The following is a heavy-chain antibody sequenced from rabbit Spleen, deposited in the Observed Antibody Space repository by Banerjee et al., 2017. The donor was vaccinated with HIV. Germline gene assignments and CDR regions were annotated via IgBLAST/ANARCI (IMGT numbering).Heavy chain of an antibody. CDR2: IGVGSGIT. D-gene: IGHD6-1*01. CDR3: ARDAGSYAYIDGYFNL. CDR1: GFSFSNDYY. J-gene: IGHJ4*01. Sequence: QEQLVESGGGLVKPGGTLTLTCKASGFSFSNDYYMCWVRQAPGKGLEWIACIGVGSGITWAASWAKGRFTISKTSSTTVTLQMTSLTAADTATYFCARDAGSYAYIDGYFNLWGPGTLVTVS. V-gene: IGHV1S45*01.